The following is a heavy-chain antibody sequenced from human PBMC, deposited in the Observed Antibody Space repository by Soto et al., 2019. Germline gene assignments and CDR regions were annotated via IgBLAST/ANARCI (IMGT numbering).Heavy chain of an antibody. J-gene: IGHJ4*02. V-gene: IGHV4-30-2*01. CDR3: ASSWFGELLPYY. D-gene: IGHD3-10*01. Sequence: PSETLSLTCAVSGGSISSGGYSWRWIRQPPGKGLEWIGYIYHSGSTYYNPSLKSRVTISVDRSKNQFSLKLSSVTAADTAVYYCASSWFGELLPYYWGQGTLVTVSS. CDR2: IYHSGST. CDR1: GGSISSGGYS.